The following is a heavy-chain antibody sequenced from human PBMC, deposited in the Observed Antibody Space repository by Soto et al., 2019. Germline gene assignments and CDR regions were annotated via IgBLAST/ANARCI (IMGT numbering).Heavy chain of an antibody. CDR3: AKRAAAFALAALDY. CDR2: ISGSGGNT. V-gene: IGHV3-23*01. CDR1: GFTFSNYA. J-gene: IGHJ4*02. D-gene: IGHD6-6*01. Sequence: EVQLLESGGGLVQPGGSLRLSCAASGFTFSNYAMSWVRQAPGKGLECVSGISGSGGNTYYADSVKGRFTISRDSSKNTLYLQMNGLRAEDTAVYYCAKRAAAFALAALDYWGQGTLVTVSS.